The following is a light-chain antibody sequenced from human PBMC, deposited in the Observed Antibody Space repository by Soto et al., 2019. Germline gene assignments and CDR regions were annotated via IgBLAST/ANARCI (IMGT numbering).Light chain of an antibody. CDR2: EAS. J-gene: IGKJ4*01. V-gene: IGKV3-11*01. CDR1: QSVGSH. CDR3: HQRNNWPLT. Sequence: EIVLTQSPATLSLSPGERATLSCRASQSVGSHLAWYQQKPGQAPRIVIYEASNRATGIPARFSGSGSGTDFTLTISSLEPEDVAIYYCHQRNNWPLTFGGGTKVEI.